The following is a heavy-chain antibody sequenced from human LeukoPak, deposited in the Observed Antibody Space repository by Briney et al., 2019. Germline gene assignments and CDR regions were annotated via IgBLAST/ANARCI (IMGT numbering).Heavy chain of an antibody. CDR1: GGTFSSYA. J-gene: IGHJ4*02. CDR2: IIPIFGTA. CDR3: AREVYDILTGYPDYFDY. Sequence: SVKVSCKASGGTFSSYAISWVRQAPGQGLEWMGGIIPIFGTANYAQKFQGRVTITADESTSTAYVELSSLRSEDTAVYYCAREVYDILTGYPDYFDYWGQGTLVTVSS. V-gene: IGHV1-69*13. D-gene: IGHD3-9*01.